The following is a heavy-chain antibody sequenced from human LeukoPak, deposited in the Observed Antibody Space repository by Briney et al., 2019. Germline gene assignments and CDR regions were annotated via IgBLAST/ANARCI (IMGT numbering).Heavy chain of an antibody. CDR3: VREGYYDSSGYLGVFDY. V-gene: IGHV3-23*01. D-gene: IGHD3-22*01. CDR1: GFTFSSYA. J-gene: IGHJ4*02. Sequence: HPGGSLRLSCAASGFTFSSYAMSWVRQAPGKGLEWVSAISGSGGSTYYADSVKGRFIISRDNAKNSVYLQMKSLRAEDTAVYYCVREGYYDSSGYLGVFDYWGQGTLVTVSS. CDR2: ISGSGGST.